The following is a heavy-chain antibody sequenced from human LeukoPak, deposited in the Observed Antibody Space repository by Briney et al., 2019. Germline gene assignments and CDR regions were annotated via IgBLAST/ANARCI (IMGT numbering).Heavy chain of an antibody. Sequence: GGSLRLSCAASGFTFGSYWMHWVRQAPGKGLVWVSRINSDGSSTSYADSVKGRFTISRDNAKNTLYLQMNSLRAEDTAVYYCARAVGYDFWSGYYYYYMDVRGKGTTVTVSS. V-gene: IGHV3-74*01. D-gene: IGHD3-3*01. CDR1: GFTFGSYW. CDR2: INSDGSST. CDR3: ARAVGYDFWSGYYYYYMDV. J-gene: IGHJ6*03.